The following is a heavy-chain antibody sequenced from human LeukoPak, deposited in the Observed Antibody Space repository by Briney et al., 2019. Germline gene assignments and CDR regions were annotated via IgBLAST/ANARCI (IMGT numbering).Heavy chain of an antibody. Sequence: ASVKVSCKASGYTFTSYAVHWVRQAPGQRLEWMGWINAGNGNTKYSQKFQGRVTITRDTSASTAYMELSSLRSEDTAVYYCARDGYSSSWLRHFDYWGQGTLVTVSS. D-gene: IGHD6-13*01. V-gene: IGHV1-3*01. CDR1: GYTFTSYA. J-gene: IGHJ4*02. CDR2: INAGNGNT. CDR3: ARDGYSSSWLRHFDY.